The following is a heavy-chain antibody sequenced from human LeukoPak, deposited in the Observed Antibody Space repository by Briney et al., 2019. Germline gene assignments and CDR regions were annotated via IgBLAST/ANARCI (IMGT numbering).Heavy chain of an antibody. V-gene: IGHV3-9*01. CDR1: GFTFDDYA. CDR3: ARGRPYYYDSSGYYPYDAFDI. Sequence: GRSLRLSCAASGFTFDDYAMHWVRQAPGKGLEWVSGISWNSGSIGYADSVKGRFTISRDNAKNSLYLQMNSLRAEDTAVYYCARGRPYYYDSSGYYPYDAFDIWGQGTMVTVSS. D-gene: IGHD3-22*01. J-gene: IGHJ3*02. CDR2: ISWNSGSI.